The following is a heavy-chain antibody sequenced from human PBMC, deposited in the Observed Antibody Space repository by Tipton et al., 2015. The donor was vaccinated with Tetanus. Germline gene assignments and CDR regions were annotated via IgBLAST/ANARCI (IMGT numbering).Heavy chain of an antibody. CDR2: ISTNGGTI. CDR3: ARGQRYFPY. CDR1: GFTFSDYY. Sequence: SLRLSCTASGFTFSDYYMSWIRQTPGKGLEWVSYISTNGGTIYYADSVKGRFTISRDNAKNSLYLQMYNLRAEDSAVYYCARGQRYFPYWGQGTLVTVSS. D-gene: IGHD1-14*01. J-gene: IGHJ4*02. V-gene: IGHV3-11*01.